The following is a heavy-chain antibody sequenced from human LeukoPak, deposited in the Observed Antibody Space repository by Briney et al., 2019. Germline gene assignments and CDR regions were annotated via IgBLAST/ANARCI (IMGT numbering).Heavy chain of an antibody. D-gene: IGHD4-11*01. CDR1: GFSFRDYA. CDR3: SAHYTDYYVFDI. Sequence: GGSLRLSCTASGFSFRDYAMSWFRQAPGQGLEWVGFIRSYVYGGTPEYAASVKGRFTISRDDSKSIGYLQISSLKTEDTAVYYCSAHYTDYYVFDIWGQGTVVTVSS. J-gene: IGHJ3*02. V-gene: IGHV3-49*03. CDR2: IRSYVYGGTP.